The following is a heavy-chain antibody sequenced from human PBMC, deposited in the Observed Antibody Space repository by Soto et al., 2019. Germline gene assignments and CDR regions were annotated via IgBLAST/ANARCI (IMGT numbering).Heavy chain of an antibody. V-gene: IGHV1-46*01. Sequence: QVQLVQSGAEVKKSGASVKVSCKASGYTFTSYYMHWVRQAPGQGLEWMGIINPSGGSTSYAQKFQGRVTMTRDTSTSTVYMELSSLRSEDTAVYYCARVSGWDPIYWYFDLWGRGTLVTVSS. CDR2: INPSGGST. CDR1: GYTFTSYY. D-gene: IGHD6-19*01. CDR3: ARVSGWDPIYWYFDL. J-gene: IGHJ2*01.